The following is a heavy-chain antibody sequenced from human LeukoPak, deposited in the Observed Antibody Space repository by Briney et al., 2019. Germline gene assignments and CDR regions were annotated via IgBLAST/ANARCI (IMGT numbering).Heavy chain of an antibody. J-gene: IGHJ4*02. CDR2: IYSGGST. Sequence: GGSLRLSCAASGFTVSSNYMSWVRQAPGKGLEWVSVIYSGGSTYYADSVKGRFTISRDNSKNTLYLQMNSLRAEDTAVYYCARENLRSHSDYWGQGTLVTVSS. V-gene: IGHV3-66*01. CDR1: GFTVSSNY. D-gene: IGHD5-24*01. CDR3: ARENLRSHSDY.